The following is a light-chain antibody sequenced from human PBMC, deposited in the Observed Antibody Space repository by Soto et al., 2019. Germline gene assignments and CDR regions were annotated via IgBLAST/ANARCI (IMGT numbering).Light chain of an antibody. CDR2: GAS. CDR3: QQHDSSPLT. J-gene: IGKJ4*01. Sequence: EIVLTQSPGTLSLSPGERATLSCRASQGVGRCLAWYQQKPGQAPRLLIYGASGRATGTPDRFSGSGSGTVFTLTISRLEPEDFAVYHCQQHDSSPLTFGGGTKVEIK. V-gene: IGKV3-20*01. CDR1: QGVGRC.